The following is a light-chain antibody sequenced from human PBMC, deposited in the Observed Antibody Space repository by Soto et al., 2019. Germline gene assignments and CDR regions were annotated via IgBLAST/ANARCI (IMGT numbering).Light chain of an antibody. V-gene: IGLV2-11*01. CDR3: CSYAGSHTMV. CDR2: DVS. J-gene: IGLJ3*02. CDR1: TSDIGGYYY. Sequence: QSALTQPRSVSGSPGQSVTISCTGTTSDIGGYYYVSWYQKHPGKAPNLLIFDVSKRPSGVPDRFSGSKSGNTASLTISGLQAEDDADYYCCSYAGSHTMVFGEGTKVTVL.